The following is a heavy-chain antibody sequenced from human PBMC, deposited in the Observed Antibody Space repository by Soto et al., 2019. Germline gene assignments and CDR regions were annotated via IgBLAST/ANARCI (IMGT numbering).Heavy chain of an antibody. CDR2: IKTQAEGVTT. Sequence: GGSLRLSCEGSGCTFNTAWMTWLRQAPGKGLEWVALIKTQAEGVTTHYAAHVKGRFSVSRDDSKNTVYLQVKSLETEDTAVYYCAAYKPGFGQGEFECWGQGTQLTVFS. D-gene: IGHD2-21*01. CDR3: AAYKPGFGQGEFEC. J-gene: IGHJ4*02. CDR1: GCTFNTAW. V-gene: IGHV3-15*01.